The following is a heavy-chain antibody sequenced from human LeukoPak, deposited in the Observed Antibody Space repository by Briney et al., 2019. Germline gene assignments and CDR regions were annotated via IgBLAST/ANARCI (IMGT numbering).Heavy chain of an antibody. D-gene: IGHD2-15*01. Sequence: PGGSLRLSCAASGFTFSSYAMSWVRQAPGKGLEWVSAISGSGGSTYYADSVKGRFTISRDNSKNTLYLQMNSLRAEDTAVYYCARVLIGRGSCMDVWGQGTTVTVSS. V-gene: IGHV3-23*01. CDR3: ARVLIGRGSCMDV. CDR2: ISGSGGST. CDR1: GFTFSSYA. J-gene: IGHJ6*02.